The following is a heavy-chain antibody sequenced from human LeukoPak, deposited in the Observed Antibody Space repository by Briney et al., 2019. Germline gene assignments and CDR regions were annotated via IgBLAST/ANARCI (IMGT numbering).Heavy chain of an antibody. CDR3: SGLRLYYFDY. D-gene: IGHD5-12*01. Sequence: ASVKVSCKASGYTFTGYYIHWVRQAPGQGLEWMGWINPNSGGTNYAQKFQGRVTMTRDTSISTAYMELSSLSSDDTAVHYCSGLRLYYFDYWGQGTLVTVSS. CDR2: INPNSGGT. J-gene: IGHJ4*02. CDR1: GYTFTGYY. V-gene: IGHV1-2*02.